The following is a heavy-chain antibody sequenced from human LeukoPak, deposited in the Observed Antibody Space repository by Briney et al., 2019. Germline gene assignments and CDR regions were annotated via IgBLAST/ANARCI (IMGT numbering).Heavy chain of an antibody. CDR3: ASIVGANPSGY. J-gene: IGHJ4*02. D-gene: IGHD1-26*01. V-gene: IGHV3-30-3*01. CDR1: GFTFSSHW. Sequence: PGGSLRLSCVASGFTFSSHWMTWVRQAPGKGLEWVAVISYDGSNKYYADSVKGRFTISRDNSKNTLYLQMNSLRAEDTAVYYCASIVGANPSGYWGQGTLVTVSS. CDR2: ISYDGSNK.